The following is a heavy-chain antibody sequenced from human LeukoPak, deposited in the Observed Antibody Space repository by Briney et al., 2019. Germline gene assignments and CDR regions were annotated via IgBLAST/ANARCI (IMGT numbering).Heavy chain of an antibody. CDR3: AREYLTIPYGMDV. V-gene: IGHV3-33*01. Sequence: GGSLRLSCAASGFTFSSYGMHWVRQAPGKGLEWVAVIWYDGSNKYYADSVKGRFTISRDNSKNTLYLQMNSLRAGDTAVYYCAREYLTIPYGMDVWGQGTTVTVSS. J-gene: IGHJ6*02. CDR2: IWYDGSNK. CDR1: GFTFSSYG. D-gene: IGHD3-3*01.